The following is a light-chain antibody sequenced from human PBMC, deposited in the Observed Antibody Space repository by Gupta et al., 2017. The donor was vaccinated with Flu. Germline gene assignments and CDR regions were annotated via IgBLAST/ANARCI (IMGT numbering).Light chain of an antibody. Sequence: SYELPQPPSVSVSLGQMARITYSGEALPKKYAYWYQQKPGQFPVLVIYKDSERPSGIPERFSGSSSGTIVTLTISGVQAEDEADYYCLSADSSGTYYVFGTGTKVTVL. V-gene: IGLV3-16*01. CDR1: ALPKKY. CDR3: LSADSSGTYYV. CDR2: KDS. J-gene: IGLJ1*01.